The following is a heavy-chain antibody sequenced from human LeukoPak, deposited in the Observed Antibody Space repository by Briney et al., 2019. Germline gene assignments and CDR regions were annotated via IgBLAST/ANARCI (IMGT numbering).Heavy chain of an antibody. CDR2: IYYSGST. Sequence: PSETLSLTCTVSGGSISSGSYYWGWIRQPPGKGLEWIGSIYYSGSTYYNPSLRSRVTISVDTSKNQFSLKLSSVTAADTAVYYCARGVQITMVRGVRGAFDIWGQGTMVTVSS. J-gene: IGHJ3*02. D-gene: IGHD3-10*01. CDR3: ARGVQITMVRGVRGAFDI. V-gene: IGHV4-39*07. CDR1: GGSISSGSYY.